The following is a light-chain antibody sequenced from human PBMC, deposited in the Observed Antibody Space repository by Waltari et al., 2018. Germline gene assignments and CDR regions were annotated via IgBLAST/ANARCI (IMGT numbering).Light chain of an antibody. V-gene: IGLV2-14*01. J-gene: IGLJ1*01. CDR1: SSDVGGYNY. CDR2: EVS. Sequence: QSALTQPASVSGSPGQSITASCTGTSSDVGGYNYVSWYQQHPGKAPKLMISEVSNRPSGVSNRLAGSKSGNTASLTISGLQAEEEAHYYCSSYTSSSTHYVFGTGTKVTVL. CDR3: SSYTSSSTHYV.